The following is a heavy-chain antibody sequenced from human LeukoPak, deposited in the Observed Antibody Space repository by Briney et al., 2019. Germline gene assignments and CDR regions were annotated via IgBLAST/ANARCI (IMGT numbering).Heavy chain of an antibody. CDR1: GGSISNYY. V-gene: IGHV4-59*01. CDR2: IYYIERS. D-gene: IGHD3-10*01. J-gene: IGHJ6*02. CDR3: ATDTRVRGNGYYYYYGMDV. Sequence: SETLSLTCTVSGGSISNYYWSWIRQPPGKGLEWIGYIYYIERSNYNPSLKSRVTMSLDTPRNQFSLRLTPVTAADWAVYYCATDTRVRGNGYYYYYGMDVWGQGATVTVSS.